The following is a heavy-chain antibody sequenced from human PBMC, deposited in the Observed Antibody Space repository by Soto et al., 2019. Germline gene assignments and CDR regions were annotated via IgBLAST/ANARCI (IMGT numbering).Heavy chain of an antibody. CDR2: INAGNGNT. V-gene: IGHV1-3*05. D-gene: IGHD3-22*01. CDR3: AREGYDSSGYSGGGSWYFDI. Sequence: QVQLVQSGAEEKKPGASVKVSCKASGYTFTSYAMHWVRQAPGQRLEWMGWINAGNGNTKYSQKFQGRVTITRDTSASTADMELSSLRSEDTAVYYCAREGYDSSGYSGGGSWYFDIWGRGTLVTVSS. CDR1: GYTFTSYA. J-gene: IGHJ2*01.